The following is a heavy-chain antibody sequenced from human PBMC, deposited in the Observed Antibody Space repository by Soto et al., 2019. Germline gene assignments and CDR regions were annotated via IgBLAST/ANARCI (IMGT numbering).Heavy chain of an antibody. V-gene: IGHV1-2*04. CDR2: INPNSGGT. J-gene: IGHJ1*01. D-gene: IGHD4-17*01. CDR1: GYTFTDYY. CDR3: ARSIYGGNSYDFQH. Sequence: ASVKVSCKTSGYTFTDYYMHLVRQAPGQGLEWMGWINPNSGGTNYAQKFQGWVTMSRDTSISTAYMELNRLKSDDTAVYYCARSIYGGNSYDFQHWGQGTLVTVSS.